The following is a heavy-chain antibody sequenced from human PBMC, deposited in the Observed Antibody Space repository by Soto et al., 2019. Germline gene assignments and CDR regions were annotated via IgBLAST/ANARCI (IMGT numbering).Heavy chain of an antibody. V-gene: IGHV3-30*04. CDR1: GITFTNHA. CDR3: ARELERVFDY. J-gene: IGHJ4*02. D-gene: IGHD1-1*01. CDR2: IAYDGRNK. Sequence: GGSLRLSCAASGITFTNHALSWVRQAPGKGLEWVAVIAYDGRNKYYADSVKGRFTISRDNSKNTLYLQMNSLRIEDTAVYYCARELERVFDYWGQGTLVTVSS.